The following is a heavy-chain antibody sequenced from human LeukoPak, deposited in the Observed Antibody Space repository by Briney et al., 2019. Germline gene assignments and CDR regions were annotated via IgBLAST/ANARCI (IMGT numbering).Heavy chain of an antibody. CDR3: AREGPYGTGSYFALDY. V-gene: IGHV1-69*05. CDR1: GYTFTSYD. CDR2: TIPIFGTA. J-gene: IGHJ4*02. D-gene: IGHD3-10*01. Sequence: ASVKVSCKASGYTFTSYDINWVRQVTGQGLEWMGRTIPIFGTANYAQKFQGRVTITTDESTSTAYMELSSLRSEDTAVYYCAREGPYGTGSYFALDYWGQGTLVTVSS.